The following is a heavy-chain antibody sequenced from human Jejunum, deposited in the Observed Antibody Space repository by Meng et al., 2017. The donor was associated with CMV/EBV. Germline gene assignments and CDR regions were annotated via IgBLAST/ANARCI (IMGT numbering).Heavy chain of an antibody. Sequence: QGRRQKSGPGLWNPSQPLSLPCTVSGGSISSGDNYWSWIRQPPGKGLEWIGYIYYSGSTYYNPSLKSRLTISVDTSKNQFSLNLTSVTAADTAVYYCARVSLRQTIFDYWGQGTLVTVSS. D-gene: IGHD6-6*01. J-gene: IGHJ4*02. CDR2: IYYSGST. CDR3: ARVSLRQTIFDY. V-gene: IGHV4-30-4*08. CDR1: GGSISSGDNY.